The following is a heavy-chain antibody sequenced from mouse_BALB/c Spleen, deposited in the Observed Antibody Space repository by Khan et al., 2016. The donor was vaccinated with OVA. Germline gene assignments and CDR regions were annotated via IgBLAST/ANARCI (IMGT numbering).Heavy chain of an antibody. CDR2: ISSDGDYT. D-gene: IGHD1-1*02. CDR1: GFTFSTYA. V-gene: IGHV5-9-3*01. Sequence: EVELVESGGGLVKPGGSLKLSCAASGFTFSTYAMSWVRQTPEKRLEWVATISSDGDYTYFPDNVTGRFPFPRDNAKNTLCLQMTSLRSEDTAMYYCARSPYGSLAYWGQGTLVTVAA. J-gene: IGHJ3*01. CDR3: ARSPYGSLAY.